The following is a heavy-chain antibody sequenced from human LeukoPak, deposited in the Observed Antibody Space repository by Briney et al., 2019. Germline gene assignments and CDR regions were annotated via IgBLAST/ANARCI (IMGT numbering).Heavy chain of an antibody. CDR3: ARGEMATTNDYYYYYYMDV. Sequence: SETLSLTCTVSGGSISSGSYYWSWIRQPAGKELEWIGRIYTSGSTNYNPSLKSRVTISVDTSKNQFSLKLSSVTAADTAVYYCARGEMATTNDYYYYYYMDVWGKGTTVTISS. V-gene: IGHV4-61*02. D-gene: IGHD5-24*01. J-gene: IGHJ6*03. CDR1: GGSISSGSYY. CDR2: IYTSGST.